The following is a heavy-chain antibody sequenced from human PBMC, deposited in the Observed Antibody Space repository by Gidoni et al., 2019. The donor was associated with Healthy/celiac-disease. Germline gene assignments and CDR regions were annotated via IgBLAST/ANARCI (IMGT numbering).Heavy chain of an antibody. V-gene: IGHV4-39*01. CDR1: GGSISSRSYY. J-gene: IGHJ3*02. D-gene: IGHD3-22*01. CDR2: IYYSGST. CDR3: ARPLTIYDSSGYSLFAFDI. Sequence: LPPQESCPGLVKPSGTLSLTCTVSGGSISSRSYYWGWIRPPPGKGLEWIGSIYYSGSTYYNPSLKSRVTISVDTSKNQFSLKLSSVTAADTAVYYCARPLTIYDSSGYSLFAFDIWGQGTMVTVSS.